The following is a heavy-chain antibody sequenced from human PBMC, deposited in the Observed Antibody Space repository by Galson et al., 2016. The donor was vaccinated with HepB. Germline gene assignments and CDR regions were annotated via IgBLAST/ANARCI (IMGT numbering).Heavy chain of an antibody. D-gene: IGHD3-10*01. Sequence: SLRLSCATSGFNFDDYAMHWVRQGPGKGLEWVSSVTWNSGSMGYADSVKGRFPIPSDNAKTSLYLKMNSLRPEDTALYYCAKDLSRGSGSYYSRYYYYGVDVWGRGTTVTVSS. V-gene: IGHV3-9*01. CDR2: VTWNSGSM. J-gene: IGHJ6*02. CDR3: AKDLSRGSGSYYSRYYYYGVDV. CDR1: GFNFDDYA.